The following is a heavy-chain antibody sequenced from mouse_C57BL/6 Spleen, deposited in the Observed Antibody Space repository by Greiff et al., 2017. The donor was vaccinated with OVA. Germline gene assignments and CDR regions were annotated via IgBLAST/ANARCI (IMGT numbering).Heavy chain of an antibody. CDR3: ARDRTISGGDWFAY. V-gene: IGHV1-4*01. Sequence: VMLVESGAELARPGASVKMSCKASGYTFTSYTMHWVKQRPGQGLEWIGYINPSSGYTKYNQKFKDKATLTADKSSSTAYMQLSSLTSEDAAVYDWARDRTISGGDWFAYWGQGTLVTVSA. J-gene: IGHJ3*01. D-gene: IGHD3-2*02. CDR1: GYTFTSYT. CDR2: INPSSGYT.